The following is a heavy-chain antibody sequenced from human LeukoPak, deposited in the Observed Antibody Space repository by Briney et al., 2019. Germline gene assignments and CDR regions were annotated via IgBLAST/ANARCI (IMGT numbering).Heavy chain of an antibody. J-gene: IGHJ4*02. V-gene: IGHV3-74*01. D-gene: IGHD3-22*01. CDR3: ARGSSGYYSAIDY. CDR2: INTDGSST. Sequence: GGSLRLSCAASGLTFSNYWMHWVRQAPGKGLVWVSRINTDGSSTSYADSVKGRFTISRDNAKNSLYLQMNSLRAEDTALYHCARGSSGYYSAIDYWGQGTLVTVSS. CDR1: GLTFSNYW.